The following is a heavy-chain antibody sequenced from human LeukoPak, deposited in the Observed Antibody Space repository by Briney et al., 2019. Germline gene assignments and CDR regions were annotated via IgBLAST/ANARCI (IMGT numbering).Heavy chain of an antibody. CDR3: ARGGAYCGGDCYNAFDI. J-gene: IGHJ3*02. CDR2: ISSSGSTI. D-gene: IGHD2-21*02. CDR1: GFTFSSYE. V-gene: IGHV3-48*03. Sequence: GGSLRLSCAASGFTFSSYEMNWVRRAPGKGLEWVSYISSSGSTIYYADSVKGRFTISRDNAKNSLYLQMNSLRAEDTAVYYCARGGAYCGGDCYNAFDIWGQGTMVTVSS.